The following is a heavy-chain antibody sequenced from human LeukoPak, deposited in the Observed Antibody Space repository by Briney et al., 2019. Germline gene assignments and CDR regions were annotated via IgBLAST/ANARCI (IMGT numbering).Heavy chain of an antibody. CDR3: ARFTHYSGSSSHYLDY. J-gene: IGHJ4*02. D-gene: IGHD2-2*01. CDR2: VYHSGST. CDR1: GGSISGYY. Sequence: AETLSLTCTVSGGSISGYYWSWIRQPPGKGLEWIGYVYHSGSTNYNPSLKSRVTISVDTSKNQLSLKLSSVTAADTAVYYCARFTHYSGSSSHYLDYWGQGTLVTVSS. V-gene: IGHV4-59*01.